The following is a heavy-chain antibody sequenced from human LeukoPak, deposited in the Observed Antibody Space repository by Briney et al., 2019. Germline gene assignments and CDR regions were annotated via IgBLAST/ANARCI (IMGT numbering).Heavy chain of an antibody. V-gene: IGHV4-34*01. Sequence: PSETLSLTCAVYGGSFSGYYWSWIRQPPGKGLEWIGEINHSGSTNYNPSLKSRVTISVDTSKNQFSLKLSSVTAADTAVYYCARGKKYPGIAAAGAPYYYYYMDVWGKGTTVTVSS. CDR1: GGSFSGYY. CDR3: ARGKKYPGIAAAGAPYYYYYMDV. J-gene: IGHJ6*03. D-gene: IGHD6-13*01. CDR2: INHSGST.